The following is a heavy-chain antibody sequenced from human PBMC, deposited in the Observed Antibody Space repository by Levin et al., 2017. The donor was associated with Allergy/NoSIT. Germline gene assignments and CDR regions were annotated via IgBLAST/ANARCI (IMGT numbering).Heavy chain of an antibody. V-gene: IGHV1-18*01. CDR3: AREMADTAADTFDL. Sequence: AASVKVSCKASGFSLSNFGLTWVRQAPGQGLEWMGWISPYNGDTKYAQKLQGRVTMTTATSTSTAHMKLRSLRFDDTAVYYCAREMADTAADTFDLWGQGTMVTVSS. D-gene: IGHD5-18*01. CDR1: GFSLSNFG. CDR2: ISPYNGDT. J-gene: IGHJ3*01.